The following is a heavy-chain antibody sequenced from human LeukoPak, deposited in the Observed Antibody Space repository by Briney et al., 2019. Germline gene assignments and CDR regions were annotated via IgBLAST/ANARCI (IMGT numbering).Heavy chain of an antibody. CDR1: TFDFSDFG. CDR3: ASAFTTTWRHLLGY. CDR2: IWSDGSDK. J-gene: IGHJ4*02. D-gene: IGHD5-24*01. V-gene: IGHV3-33*01. Sequence: GGSLRLSCTASTFDFSDFGMHWVRQAPGKGLEWVAAIWSDGSDKYYADSVRGRFTISRNNSRSLLFLQLNSLRAEDTAVYYCASAFTTTWRHLLGYWGQGTLVTVSS.